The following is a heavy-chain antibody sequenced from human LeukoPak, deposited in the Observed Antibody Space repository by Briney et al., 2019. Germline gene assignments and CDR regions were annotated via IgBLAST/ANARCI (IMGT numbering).Heavy chain of an antibody. V-gene: IGHV4-30-4*01. CDR1: GGSISSGDYS. D-gene: IGHD3-22*01. J-gene: IGHJ1*01. CDR2: IYYSGST. Sequence: SQTLSLTCTVSGGSISSGDYSWSWLRQPPGKGLEWIGYIYYSGSTYYNPSLKSRVTISVDTSKNQFSLKLSSVTAADTAVYYCARAGVDYYDSSGYLKAEYFQHWGQGTLVTVSS. CDR3: ARAGVDYYDSSGYLKAEYFQH.